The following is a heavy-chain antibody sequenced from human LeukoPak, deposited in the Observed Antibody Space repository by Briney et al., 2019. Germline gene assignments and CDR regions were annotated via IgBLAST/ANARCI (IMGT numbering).Heavy chain of an antibody. Sequence: GRSLRLSCAASGFTFSSYGMHWVRQAPGKGLEGVAVISYDGSNKYYADSVKGRFTISRDNSKNTLYLQMNSLRAEDTAVYYCANNPHYDSSGYLMADWGQGTLVTVSS. D-gene: IGHD3-22*01. CDR3: ANNPHYDSSGYLMAD. CDR1: GFTFSSYG. J-gene: IGHJ4*02. V-gene: IGHV3-30*18. CDR2: ISYDGSNK.